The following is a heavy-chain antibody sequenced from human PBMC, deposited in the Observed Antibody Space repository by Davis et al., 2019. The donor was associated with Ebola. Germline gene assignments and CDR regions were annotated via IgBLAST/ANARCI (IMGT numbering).Heavy chain of an antibody. J-gene: IGHJ4*02. CDR1: GYTFTNYG. Sequence: AASVKVSCKASGYTFTNYGITWVRQAPGQGLEWMGWINPHNGNTNYAQNVQGRVIMTSDTATTTAYMEVGILRSDDTAVYYCARAQFPTTSDHWGQGTLVTVSS. CDR3: ARAQFPTTSDH. D-gene: IGHD1-1*01. CDR2: INPHNGNT. V-gene: IGHV1-18*04.